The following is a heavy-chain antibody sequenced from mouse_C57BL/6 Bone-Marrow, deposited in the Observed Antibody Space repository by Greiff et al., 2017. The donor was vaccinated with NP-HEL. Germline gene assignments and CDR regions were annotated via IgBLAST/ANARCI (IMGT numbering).Heavy chain of an antibody. CDR1: GYTFTSYW. CDR3: ARALLLRFPFDY. Sequence: QVQLKQPGAELVKPGASVKLSCKASGYTFTSYWMQWVKQRPGQGLEWIGEIDPSDSYTNYNQKFKGKATLTVDTSSSTAYMQLSSLTSEDSAVYYCARALLLRFPFDYWGQGTTLTVSS. V-gene: IGHV1-50*01. D-gene: IGHD1-1*01. J-gene: IGHJ2*01. CDR2: IDPSDSYT.